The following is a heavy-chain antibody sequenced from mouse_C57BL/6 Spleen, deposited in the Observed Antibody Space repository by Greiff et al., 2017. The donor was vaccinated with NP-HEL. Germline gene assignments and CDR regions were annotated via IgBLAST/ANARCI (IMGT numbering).Heavy chain of an antibody. D-gene: IGHD1-1*01. CDR2: IDPENGDT. CDR3: TLLLYFDY. Sequence: VQLQQSGAELVRPGASVKLSCTASGFNIKDDYMHWVKQRPEQGLEWIGWIDPENGDTEYASKFQGKATITADTSSNTAYLQLSSLTSEDTAVYYCTLLLYFDYWGQGTTLTVSS. J-gene: IGHJ2*01. V-gene: IGHV14-4*01. CDR1: GFNIKDDY.